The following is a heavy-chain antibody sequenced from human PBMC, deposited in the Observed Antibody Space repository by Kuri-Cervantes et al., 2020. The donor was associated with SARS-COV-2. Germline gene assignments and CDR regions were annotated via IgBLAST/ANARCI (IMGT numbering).Heavy chain of an antibody. CDR3: ARAPGGYCSGGSCHDAFDI. V-gene: IGHV3-66*01. CDR2: IYSGGST. Sequence: GESLKISCAASGFTVSSNYMSWVRQAPGKGLEWVSVIYSGGSTDYADSVKGRFTISRDNSKNTLYLQVNSLRAEDTAVYYCARAPGGYCSGGSCHDAFDIWGQGTMVTVSS. CDR1: GFTVSSNY. D-gene: IGHD2-15*01. J-gene: IGHJ3*02.